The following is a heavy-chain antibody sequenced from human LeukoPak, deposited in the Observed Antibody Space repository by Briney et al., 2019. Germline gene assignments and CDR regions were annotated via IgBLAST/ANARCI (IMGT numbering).Heavy chain of an antibody. Sequence: PGGALRLSCAASGFTFSIFAMSWVRQTPGKGLEWVSAISGNGGSTYSADSVRGRFAISRDNSRNTLYLQMNSLRVEDTAIYYCAQSRGGLGGDSPAWGQGTLVTVSS. CDR1: GFTFSIFA. CDR2: ISGNGGST. J-gene: IGHJ5*02. V-gene: IGHV3-23*01. D-gene: IGHD2-21*02. CDR3: AQSRGGLGGDSPA.